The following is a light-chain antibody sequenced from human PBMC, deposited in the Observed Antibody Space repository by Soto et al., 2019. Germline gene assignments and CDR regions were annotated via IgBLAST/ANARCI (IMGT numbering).Light chain of an antibody. V-gene: IGKV1-33*01. CDR2: DAS. J-gene: IGKJ4*01. CDR3: QQYDNLPLT. Sequence: DIQMTQFPSTLSSSVGDRVTITCRASQSISTWLAWYQQKPGKAPKLLIYDASNLETGVPSRFSGSGSGTDFTFTISRLQPEDIATYYCQQYDNLPLTFGGGAKAAIK. CDR1: QSISTW.